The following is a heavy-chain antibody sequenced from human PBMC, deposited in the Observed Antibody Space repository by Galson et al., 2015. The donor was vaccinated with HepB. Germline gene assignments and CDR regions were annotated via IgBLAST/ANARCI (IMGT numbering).Heavy chain of an antibody. D-gene: IGHD2-21*02. J-gene: IGHJ4*02. CDR3: AKATRTYCGTDCPDS. V-gene: IGHV3-7*03. CDR2: IKQDGSEK. CDR1: GFTFSSYW. Sequence: CAASGFTFSSYWMSWVRQAPGKGLEWVANIKQDGSEKYYVDSVKGRFTISRDNTKNTLFLQMNSLRAEDSAVYYCAKATRTYCGTDCPDSWGQGTLVTVSS.